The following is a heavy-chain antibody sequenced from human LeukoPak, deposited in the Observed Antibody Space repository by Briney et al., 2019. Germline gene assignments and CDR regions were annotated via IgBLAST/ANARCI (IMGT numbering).Heavy chain of an antibody. CDR3: ARVRQQLSPFDY. CDR2: IYYSGST. J-gene: IGHJ4*02. D-gene: IGHD6-13*01. Sequence: SETLSLTCTVSGGSISSHYWSWIRQPPGKGLEWIGSIYYSGSTYYNPSLKSRVTISVDTSKNQFSLKLSSVTAADTAVYYCARVRQQLSPFDYWGQGTLVTVSS. CDR1: GGSISSHY. V-gene: IGHV4-59*11.